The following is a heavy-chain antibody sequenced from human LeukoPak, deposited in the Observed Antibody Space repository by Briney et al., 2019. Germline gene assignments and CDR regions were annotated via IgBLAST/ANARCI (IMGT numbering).Heavy chain of an antibody. Sequence: ASVKVSFKSSGYTFSTYGIAWVRQAPGQGLEWMGWISGYNGNTNYAQKFQGRVTMTTDTTTTTAYMELRSLRSDDTAVYYCARDGYFDYWGQGTLVTVSS. V-gene: IGHV1-18*01. CDR1: GYTFSTYG. CDR2: ISGYNGNT. CDR3: ARDGYFDY. J-gene: IGHJ4*02.